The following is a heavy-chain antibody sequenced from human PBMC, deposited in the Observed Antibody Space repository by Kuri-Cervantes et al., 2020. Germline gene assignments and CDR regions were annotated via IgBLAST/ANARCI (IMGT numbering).Heavy chain of an antibody. CDR2: ISSSSSTI. CDR1: GFTFSDYY. D-gene: IGHD6-19*01. J-gene: IGHJ1*01. Sequence: GGSLRLSCAASGFTFSDYYMSWIRQAPGKGLEWVSYISSSSSTIYYADSVKGRFIISRDNANNSLFLQVNSLRAEDTAVYYCARGPSSGWQKSAEYFQDWGRGTLVTVSS. V-gene: IGHV3-11*04. CDR3: ARGPSSGWQKSAEYFQD.